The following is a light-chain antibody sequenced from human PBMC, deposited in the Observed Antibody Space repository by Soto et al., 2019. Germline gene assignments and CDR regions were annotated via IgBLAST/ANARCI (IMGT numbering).Light chain of an antibody. Sequence: QLVLTQSPSASASLGASVKLTCTLSSGHSSYSIAWHQQQPEKGPRYLMKLNSDGSHRKGDGIPDRFSGSSSGAERYLTISSLKAEDEADYYCQTWGTGIGVFGGGTQRTVL. V-gene: IGLV4-69*01. CDR3: QTWGTGIGV. CDR1: SGHSSYS. CDR2: LNSDGSH. J-gene: IGLJ3*02.